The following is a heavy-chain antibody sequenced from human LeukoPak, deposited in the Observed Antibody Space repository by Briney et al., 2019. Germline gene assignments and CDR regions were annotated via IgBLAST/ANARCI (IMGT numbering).Heavy chain of an antibody. V-gene: IGHV3-74*01. CDR3: ARDPGYSQSYDRYFDF. CDR2: IKSDGSST. D-gene: IGHD1-26*01. Sequence: AGGSLRLSCLVSGFSFSSFGMHWVRQAPGKGLVWVSRIKSDGSSTTYADSVKGRFTISRDNAKNTLYLQMNSLRAEDTAVYYCARDPGYSQSYDRYFDFWGRGTLVTVSS. CDR1: GFSFSSFG. J-gene: IGHJ2*01.